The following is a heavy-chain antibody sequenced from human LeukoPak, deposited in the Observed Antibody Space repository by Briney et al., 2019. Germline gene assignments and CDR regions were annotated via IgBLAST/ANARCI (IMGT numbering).Heavy chain of an antibody. CDR1: GGSISSGGYS. V-gene: IGHV4-30-2*01. CDR2: IYHSGST. J-gene: IGHJ4*02. D-gene: IGHD4-17*01. CDR3: AREGDYGALDY. Sequence: PSGTLSLTCAVSGGSISSGGYSWSWIRQPPGKGLEWIGYIYHSGSTYYNPSLKSRVTISVDRSKNQFSLKLSSVTAADTAVYYCAREGDYGALDYWGQGTLVTVSS.